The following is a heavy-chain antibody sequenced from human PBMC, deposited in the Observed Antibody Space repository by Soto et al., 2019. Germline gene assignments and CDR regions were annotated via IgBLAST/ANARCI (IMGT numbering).Heavy chain of an antibody. CDR3: ARGRYSYGYIYYYYGMDV. CDR1: GGSFSGYY. D-gene: IGHD5-18*01. J-gene: IGHJ6*02. V-gene: IGHV4-34*01. CDR2: INHSGST. Sequence: SETLSLTCAVYGGSFSGYYWSWIRQPPGEGLEWIGEINHSGSTNYNPSLKSRVTISVDTSKNQFSLKLSSVTAADTAVYYCARGRYSYGYIYYYYGMDVWGQGTTVTVS.